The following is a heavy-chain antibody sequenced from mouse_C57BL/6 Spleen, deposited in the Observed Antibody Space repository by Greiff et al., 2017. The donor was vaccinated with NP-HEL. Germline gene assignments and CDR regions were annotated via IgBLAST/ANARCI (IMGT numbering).Heavy chain of an antibody. J-gene: IGHJ1*03. Sequence: EVQLVESGPGLVKPSQSLSLTCSVTGYSITSGYYWNWIRQFPGNKLEWMGYISYDGSNNYNPSLKNRISITRDTSKNQFFLKLNSVTTEDTATYYCARDILLPYEYFDVWGTGTTVTVSS. D-gene: IGHD1-1*01. CDR1: GYSITSGYY. CDR2: ISYDGSN. CDR3: ARDILLPYEYFDV. V-gene: IGHV3-6*01.